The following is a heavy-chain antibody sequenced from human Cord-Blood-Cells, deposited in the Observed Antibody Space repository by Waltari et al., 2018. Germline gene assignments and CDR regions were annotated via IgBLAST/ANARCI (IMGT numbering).Heavy chain of an antibody. CDR3: AKGFGRGLKGNYWYFDL. J-gene: IGHJ2*01. Sequence: EVQLLESGGGLVQPGGSLRLSCAASGFTFSRYAMSWVRQAPGQGLEWVSAISGSGGSTYYADSVKGRFTISRDNSKNTLYLQMNSLRAEDTAVYYCAKGFGRGLKGNYWYFDLWGRGTLVTVSS. V-gene: IGHV3-23*01. D-gene: IGHD1-26*01. CDR1: GFTFSRYA. CDR2: ISGSGGST.